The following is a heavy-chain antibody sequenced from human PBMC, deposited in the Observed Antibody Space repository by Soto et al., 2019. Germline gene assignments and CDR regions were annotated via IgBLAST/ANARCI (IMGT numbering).Heavy chain of an antibody. CDR3: ARQIYDSDTGPNFQYYFDS. CDR1: GYSFASYW. V-gene: IGHV5-10-1*01. Sequence: HGESLKISCKGSGYSFASYWITWVRQKPGKGLEWMGRIDPSDSQTYYSPSFRGHVTISATKSITTVFLQWSSLRASDTAMYYCARQIYDSDTGPNFQYYFDSWGQGTPVTVSS. CDR2: IDPSDSQT. J-gene: IGHJ4*02. D-gene: IGHD3-22*01.